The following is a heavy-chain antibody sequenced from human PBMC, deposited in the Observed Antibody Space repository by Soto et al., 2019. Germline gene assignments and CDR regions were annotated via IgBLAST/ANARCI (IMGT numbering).Heavy chain of an antibody. D-gene: IGHD3-9*01. CDR3: ARGRALDLLRYFDWPPDY. CDR1: GYTFTSYD. CDR2: MNPNNGNT. J-gene: IGHJ4*02. Sequence: ASVKVSCKASGYTFTSYDINWVRQATGQGLEWMGWMNPNNGNTGYAQKFQGRVTMTRNTSISTAYMELSSLRSEDTAVYYCARGRALDLLRYFDWPPDYWGQGTLVTVSS. V-gene: IGHV1-8*01.